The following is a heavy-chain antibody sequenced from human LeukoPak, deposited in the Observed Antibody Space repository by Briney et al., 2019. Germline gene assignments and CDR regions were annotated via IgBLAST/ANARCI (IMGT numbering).Heavy chain of an antibody. CDR2: IIPIFGTA. D-gene: IGHD2-2*01. CDR1: GGTFSSYA. Sequence: ASVKVSCKASGGTFSSYAISWVRQAPGQGLEWMGGIIPIFGTANYAQKFQGRVTITTDESTSTAYMELSSLRSEDTAVYYCARRSVVPAAKFDYWGQGTLVTVSS. V-gene: IGHV1-69*05. CDR3: ARRSVVPAAKFDY. J-gene: IGHJ4*02.